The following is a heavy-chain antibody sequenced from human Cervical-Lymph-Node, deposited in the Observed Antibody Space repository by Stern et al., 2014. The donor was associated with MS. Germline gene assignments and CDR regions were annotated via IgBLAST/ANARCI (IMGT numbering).Heavy chain of an antibody. V-gene: IGHV4-39*01. J-gene: IGHJ4*02. Sequence: QVQLQESGPGLVKPSETLSLNCTVSGGSIRSYYWGWIRQPAGKGLEWIGSVHYSGRTDYNPSLKSRATISVDTSKNQFSRRLSSVTAADTAVYYCARRTSPFDYWGQGSLVTVSS. CDR2: VHYSGRT. D-gene: IGHD2-2*01. CDR3: ARRTSPFDY. CDR1: GGSIRSYY.